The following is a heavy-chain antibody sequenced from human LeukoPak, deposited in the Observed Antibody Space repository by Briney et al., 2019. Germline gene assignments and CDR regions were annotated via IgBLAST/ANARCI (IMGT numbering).Heavy chain of an antibody. Sequence: MPSETLSLTCAVYGGSFSGYYWSWIRQPPGKGLEWIASIYYSGSTYYNPSLKSRVTISVDTSKNQFSLKLSSVTAADTAVYYCARGRGSGSYWFYYYYMDVWGKGTTVTVSS. CDR2: IYYSGST. V-gene: IGHV4-34*01. CDR3: ARGRGSGSYWFYYYYMDV. D-gene: IGHD3-10*01. J-gene: IGHJ6*03. CDR1: GGSFSGYY.